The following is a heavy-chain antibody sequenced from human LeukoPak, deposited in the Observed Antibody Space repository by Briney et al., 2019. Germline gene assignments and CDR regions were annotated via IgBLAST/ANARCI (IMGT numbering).Heavy chain of an antibody. D-gene: IGHD1-26*01. J-gene: IGHJ4*02. CDR2: IYYSGST. Sequence: SETLSLTCTVSGGSINNYYWSWVRQPPGKGLEWIGYIYYSGSTNYNPSLKSRVTISVDTSNNQFSLKLTSVTAADTAVYYCARNIVGPRQVDYWGQGILVTVSS. CDR3: ARNIVGPRQVDY. V-gene: IGHV4-59*01. CDR1: GGSINNYY.